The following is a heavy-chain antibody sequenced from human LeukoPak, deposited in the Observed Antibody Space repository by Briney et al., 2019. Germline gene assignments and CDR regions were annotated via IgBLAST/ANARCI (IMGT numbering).Heavy chain of an antibody. J-gene: IGHJ4*02. CDR3: ARVKGDIVVVVAATPQYYFDY. D-gene: IGHD2-15*01. Sequence: SQTLSLTCTVSGGSISSGGYYWSWIRQHPGKGLEWIGYIYYSGSTYYNPSLKSRVTIPVDTSKNQFSLKLSSVTAADTAVYYCARVKGDIVVVVAATPQYYFDYWGQGTLVTVSS. CDR1: GGSISSGGYY. CDR2: IYYSGST. V-gene: IGHV4-31*03.